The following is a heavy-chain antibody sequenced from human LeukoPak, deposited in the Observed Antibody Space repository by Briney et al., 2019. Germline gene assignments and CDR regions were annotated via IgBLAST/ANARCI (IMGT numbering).Heavy chain of an antibody. V-gene: IGHV4-31*03. D-gene: IGHD5-24*01. J-gene: IGHJ4*02. CDR3: ASARWDS. Sequence: SQTLSLTCTVSGGSIISGGHYWSWIRQHPGKGLEWIGYIYYSGSTYYNPSLKSRVTISVDTSKNQFSLKLTSVTAADTAMYYCASARWDSWGQGTLVTVSS. CDR1: GGSIISGGHY. CDR2: IYYSGST.